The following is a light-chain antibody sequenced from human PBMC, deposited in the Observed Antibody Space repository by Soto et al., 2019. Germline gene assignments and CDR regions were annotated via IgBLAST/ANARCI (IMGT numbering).Light chain of an antibody. Sequence: QSALTQPPSVSGSPGQSVTISCTGTSSDVGSYNRVSWYQQPPGTAPKLMIYEVSNQPSGVPDRFSGSKSGNTASLTISGLQAEDEADYYCSSYTSSSTFYVFGTGTKLTVL. V-gene: IGLV2-18*02. J-gene: IGLJ1*01. CDR2: EVS. CDR1: SSDVGSYNR. CDR3: SSYTSSSTFYV.